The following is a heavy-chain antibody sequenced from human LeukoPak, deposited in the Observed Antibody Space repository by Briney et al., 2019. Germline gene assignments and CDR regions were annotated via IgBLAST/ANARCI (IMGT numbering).Heavy chain of an antibody. Sequence: GGSLRLSCAASGLTVSSNSMSWVRQAPGKGLEWVSFIYSGGSTYYADSVKGRFTISRDNSKNTLYLQMNSLRADDTAVYYCARARRPYSSSWYLDYYYYYMDVWGKGTTVTVSS. V-gene: IGHV3-53*01. J-gene: IGHJ6*03. CDR1: GLTVSSNS. D-gene: IGHD6-13*01. CDR3: ARARRPYSSSWYLDYYYYYMDV. CDR2: IYSGGST.